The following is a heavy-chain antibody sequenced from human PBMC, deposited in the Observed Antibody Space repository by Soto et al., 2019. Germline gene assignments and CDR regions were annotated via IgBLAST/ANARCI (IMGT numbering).Heavy chain of an antibody. D-gene: IGHD6-13*01. CDR2: IYYSGST. J-gene: IGHJ4*02. CDR1: VVSVSSTSHY. V-gene: IGHV4-39*01. Sequence: SETLSLTCSVSVVSVSSTSHYCGRIRQPPGKGLEWIGNIYYSGSTYYNPSLKSRVTISVDTSKNQFSLKLSSVTAADTAVYYCARHTDTSKWYLLPDYWGQGTLVTVSS. CDR3: ARHTDTSKWYLLPDY.